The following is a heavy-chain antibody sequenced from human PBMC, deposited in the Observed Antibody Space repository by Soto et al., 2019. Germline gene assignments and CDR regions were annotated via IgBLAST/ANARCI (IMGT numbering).Heavy chain of an antibody. CDR3: AKGRGGSGSLTPRVDF. Sequence: PGGSLKISCAASGSPFNNYAMTWVRQAPGKGLEWVSAISGGGDTTSYADSVKGRFTVSRDGSKNTLYLQMSSLRAEDTALYYCAKGRGGSGSLTPRVDFWGQGTLVTVSS. V-gene: IGHV3-23*01. CDR2: ISGGGDTT. D-gene: IGHD3-10*01. J-gene: IGHJ4*02. CDR1: GSPFNNYA.